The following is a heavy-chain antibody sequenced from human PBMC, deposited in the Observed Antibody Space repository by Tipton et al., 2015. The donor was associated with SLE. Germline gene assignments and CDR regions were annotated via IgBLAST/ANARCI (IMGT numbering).Heavy chain of an antibody. D-gene: IGHD4-17*01. J-gene: IGHJ4*02. CDR1: GFTFSSYG. CDR3: AKGDDYGERGYFDY. Sequence: SLRLSCAASGFTFSSYGMHWVRQAPGKGLEWVAVISYDGSNKYYADSVKGRFTISRDNSKNTLYLQMNSLRAEDTAVYYCAKGDDYGERGYFDYWGQGTLVTVSS. CDR2: ISYDGSNK. V-gene: IGHV3-30*18.